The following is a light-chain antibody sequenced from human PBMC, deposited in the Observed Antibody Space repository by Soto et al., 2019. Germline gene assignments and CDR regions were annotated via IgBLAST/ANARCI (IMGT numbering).Light chain of an antibody. Sequence: VLTQPASVSGSPGQSITISCTGTSSDVGGYNYVSWYQQHPGKAPKLMIYEVSNRPSGVSNRFSGSKSGNTASLTISGLQAEDEADYYCSSYTSSSTNVFGTGTKVTVL. CDR2: EVS. CDR1: SSDVGGYNY. CDR3: SSYTSSSTNV. V-gene: IGLV2-14*01. J-gene: IGLJ1*01.